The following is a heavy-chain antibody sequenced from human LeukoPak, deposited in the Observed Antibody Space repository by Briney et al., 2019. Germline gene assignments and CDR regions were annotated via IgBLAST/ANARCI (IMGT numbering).Heavy chain of an antibody. CDR3: AKDTGEYYYYYYMDV. Sequence: GGSLRLSCEASGFTLSTYGINWVRQAPGKGLEWVSAISGSGGSTYYADSVKGRFTISRDNSKNTLYLQMNSLRAEDTAVYYCAKDTGEYYYYYYMDVWGKGTTVTVSS. CDR1: GFTLSTYG. CDR2: ISGSGGST. D-gene: IGHD3-10*01. J-gene: IGHJ6*03. V-gene: IGHV3-23*01.